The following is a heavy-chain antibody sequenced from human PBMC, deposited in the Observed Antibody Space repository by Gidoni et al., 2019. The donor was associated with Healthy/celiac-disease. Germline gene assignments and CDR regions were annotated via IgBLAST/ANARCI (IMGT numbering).Heavy chain of an antibody. CDR1: GFTFSSYG. CDR2: ISYDGSNK. J-gene: IGHJ4*02. Sequence: QVQLVESGGGVVQPGRSLRLSCAASGFTFSSYGMHWVRQAPGKGLEWVAVISYDGSNKYYADSVKGRFTISRDNSKNTLYLQMNSLRAEDTAVYYCAKGGSGYDPYYFDYWGQGTLVTVSS. D-gene: IGHD5-12*01. V-gene: IGHV3-30*18. CDR3: AKGGSGYDPYYFDY.